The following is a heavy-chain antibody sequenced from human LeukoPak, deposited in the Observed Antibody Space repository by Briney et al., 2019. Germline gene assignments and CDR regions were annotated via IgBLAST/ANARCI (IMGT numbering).Heavy chain of an antibody. J-gene: IGHJ4*02. Sequence: PSQTLSLTCAVSGGSISSGGYSWSWIRQPPGKGLEWIGYIYHSGSTYYNPSLKSRVTISVDRSKNQFSLKLSSVTAADTAVYYCARDLRSYYGSGSYYIPGDYWGQGTLVTVSS. CDR2: IYHSGST. D-gene: IGHD3-10*01. CDR1: GGSISSGGYS. V-gene: IGHV4-30-2*01. CDR3: ARDLRSYYGSGSYYIPGDY.